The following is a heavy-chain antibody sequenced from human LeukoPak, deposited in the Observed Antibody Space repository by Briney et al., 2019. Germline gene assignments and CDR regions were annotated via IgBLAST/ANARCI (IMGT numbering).Heavy chain of an antibody. CDR2: IYTSGST. J-gene: IGHJ4*02. D-gene: IGHD1-26*01. CDR1: GGSISSYY. Sequence: SETLSLTCTVSGGSISSYYWSWIRQPAGKGLEWIGRIYTSGSTNYNPSLKSRVTISVDKSKNQFSLKLSSVTAADTAVYYCARDRSISGSYYGDFDYWGQGTVVTVSS. V-gene: IGHV4-4*07. CDR3: ARDRSISGSYYGDFDY.